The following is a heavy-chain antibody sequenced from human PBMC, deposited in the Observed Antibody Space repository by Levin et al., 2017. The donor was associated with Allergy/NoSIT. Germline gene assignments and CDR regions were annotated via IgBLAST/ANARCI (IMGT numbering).Heavy chain of an antibody. CDR3: ARGCSSVSYYSTH. V-gene: IGHV3-23*01. CDR2: VSGSGDDT. CDR1: GFRFSNYV. J-gene: IGHJ4*02. D-gene: IGHD1-26*01. Sequence: GGSLRLSCAASGFRFSNYVMTWVRQAPGKGLEWVSAVSGSGDDTYYAESVKGRFTISRDNSKNTLYLQMNSLRAEDTAMYYCARGCSSVSYYSTHWGQGTLVTVSS.